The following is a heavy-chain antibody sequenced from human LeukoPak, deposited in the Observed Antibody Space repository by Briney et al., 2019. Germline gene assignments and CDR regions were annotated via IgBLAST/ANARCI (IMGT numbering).Heavy chain of an antibody. Sequence: GGFLRLSCAASGFTFSTYTMSWVRQAPGKGLEWVSSISSTSSYIYYADSVKGRFTISRDTAKNSLYLQMNTLRAEDTAVYYCARASRYDSSGYYPYYFDYWGQGTLVTVSS. CDR1: GFTFSTYT. CDR3: ARASRYDSSGYYPYYFDY. V-gene: IGHV3-21*01. J-gene: IGHJ4*02. CDR2: ISSTSSYI. D-gene: IGHD3-22*01.